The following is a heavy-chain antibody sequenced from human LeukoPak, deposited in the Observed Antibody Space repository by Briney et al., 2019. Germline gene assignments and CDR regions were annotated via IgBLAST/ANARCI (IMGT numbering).Heavy chain of an antibody. CDR1: GFSFSSYA. Sequence: GGSLRLSCAASGFSFSSYAMSWVRQAPGKGLEWVSSVSESGDGTYYADSVMGRFIISRDNSRKTFHLQMDSLRADDTAIYYCAKGKVNHLGALDFWGQGTLVTVSS. J-gene: IGHJ4*02. CDR2: VSESGDGT. D-gene: IGHD1-26*01. V-gene: IGHV3-23*01. CDR3: AKGKVNHLGALDF.